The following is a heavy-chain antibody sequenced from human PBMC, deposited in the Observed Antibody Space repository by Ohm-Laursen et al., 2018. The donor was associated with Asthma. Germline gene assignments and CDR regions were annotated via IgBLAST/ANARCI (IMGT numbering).Heavy chain of an antibody. J-gene: IGHJ4*02. V-gene: IGHV4-39*07. CDR2: INHSGST. D-gene: IGHD5-18*01. CDR3: ARGRDTATNDY. CDR1: GGSITTGGHY. Sequence: SDTLSLTCTVSGGSITTGGHYWAWIRQHPGKGLEWIGEINHSGSTNYNPSLKSRVTISVDTSKNQFSLKLSSVTAADTAVYYCARGRDTATNDYWGQGTMVTVSS.